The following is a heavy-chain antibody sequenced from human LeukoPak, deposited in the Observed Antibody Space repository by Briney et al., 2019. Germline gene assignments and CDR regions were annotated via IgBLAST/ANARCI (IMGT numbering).Heavy chain of an antibody. Sequence: GPTLVKPTQTLTLTCTFSGFSLSTSGVGVGWIRQPPGKALERLALIYWNDDKRYSPSLKSRLTITKDTSKNQVVLTMTNMDPVDTATYYCAHFNWGPLFDYWGQGTLVTVSS. CDR2: IYWNDDK. CDR1: GFSLSTSGVG. D-gene: IGHD7-27*01. V-gene: IGHV2-5*01. J-gene: IGHJ4*02. CDR3: AHFNWGPLFDY.